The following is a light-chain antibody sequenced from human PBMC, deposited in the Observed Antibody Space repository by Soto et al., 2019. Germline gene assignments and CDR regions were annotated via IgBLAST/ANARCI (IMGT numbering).Light chain of an antibody. J-gene: IGKJ1*01. V-gene: IGKV3-20*01. Sequence: DIVLTHSPGTLSLSPGERATLSCRASQTITNNFLAWYQQKPGQAPRLLIYGASRRATGIPDRFSGSGSGTDFTLSISRLEPEDFAVYWCQHYGNSPTFGQGTKVDIK. CDR1: QTITNNF. CDR3: QHYGNSPT. CDR2: GAS.